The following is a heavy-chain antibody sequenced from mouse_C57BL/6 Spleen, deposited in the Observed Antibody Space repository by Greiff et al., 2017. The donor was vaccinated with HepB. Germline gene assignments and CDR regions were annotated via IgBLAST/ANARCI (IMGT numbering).Heavy chain of an antibody. CDR3: ARSADGNYVY. D-gene: IGHD2-1*01. CDR1: GYAFSSSW. J-gene: IGHJ2*01. V-gene: IGHV1-82*01. CDR2: IYPGDGDT. Sequence: VQLQQSGPELVKPGASVKISCKASGYAFSSSWMNWVKQRPGKGLEWIGRIYPGDGDTNYNGKFKGKATLTADKSSSTAYMQLSSLTSEDSAVYFCARSADGNYVYWGQGTTLTVSS.